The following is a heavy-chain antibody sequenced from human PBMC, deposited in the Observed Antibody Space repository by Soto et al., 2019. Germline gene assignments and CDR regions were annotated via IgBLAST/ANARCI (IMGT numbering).Heavy chain of an antibody. D-gene: IGHD1-7*01. CDR1: GFTFSTYA. J-gene: IGHJ4*02. CDR2: ISANGQGI. CDR3: AKDRNYPRDQFHY. V-gene: IGHV3-23*01. Sequence: GGSLRLSCAASGFTFSTYALSWVRQAPGKGLEWVSAISANGQGIYYADSVRGRFTISRDNSKNTIFLHMDSLRAEDTAVYHCAKDRNYPRDQFHYWGQVTLVTVSS.